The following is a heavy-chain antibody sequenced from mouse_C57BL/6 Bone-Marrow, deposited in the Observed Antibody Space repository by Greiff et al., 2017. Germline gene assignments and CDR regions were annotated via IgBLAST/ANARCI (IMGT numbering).Heavy chain of an antibody. V-gene: IGHV5-17*01. CDR3: ATMVTTYYYAMDY. CDR1: GFTFSDYG. CDR2: ISSGSSTT. Sequence: EVMLVESGGGLVKPGGSLKLSCAASGFTFSDYGMHWVRQAPEKGLEWVAYISSGSSTTYYADTVKGRFTISRDNAKNTLFLQMTSLSSEDTAMYYCATMVTTYYYAMDYWGQGTSVTVSS. D-gene: IGHD2-2*01. J-gene: IGHJ4*01.